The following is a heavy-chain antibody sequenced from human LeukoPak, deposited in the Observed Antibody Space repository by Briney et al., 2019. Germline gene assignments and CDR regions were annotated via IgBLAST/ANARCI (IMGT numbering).Heavy chain of an antibody. J-gene: IGHJ3*02. V-gene: IGHV3-74*01. Sequence: GGSLRLSCAASGFTFSNYWMHWVRQVPGKGLVWVSRLNSDGSTTSYADSVKGRFTISRDNAKNTLYLQMNSLRAEDTAVYYCARVCLTTVVTDDGFDIWGQGTMVTVSS. D-gene: IGHD4-23*01. CDR2: LNSDGSTT. CDR1: GFTFSNYW. CDR3: ARVCLTTVVTDDGFDI.